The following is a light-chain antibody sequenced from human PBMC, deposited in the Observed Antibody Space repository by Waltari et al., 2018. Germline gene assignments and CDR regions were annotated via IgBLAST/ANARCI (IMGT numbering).Light chain of an antibody. CDR2: RNN. CDR3: SAWDSSLSGYV. V-gene: IGLV10-54*04. Sequence: QAGLTQPPSMSKDLRQTATLTCTGHSNNVGNRGAAWLQHHRAHPPKLLSYRNNNRPSGISERFSAYRSGNTAFLTITGLQPEDEADYYCSAWDSSLSGYVFGTGTRLTVL. J-gene: IGLJ1*01. CDR1: SNNVGNRG.